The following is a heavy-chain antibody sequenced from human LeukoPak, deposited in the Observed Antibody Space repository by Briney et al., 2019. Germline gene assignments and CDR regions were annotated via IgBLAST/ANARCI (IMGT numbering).Heavy chain of an antibody. J-gene: IGHJ4*02. Sequence: RPAGSLSLSCAASGFTFDDYCMSWVRQAPGKGLEWVSGINCNGGSTGYADSVKGRFTISRDNAQNSLSLQMNSLRAEDTALYYCARDWPEYYGAGSTVDNWGKGTLVTVSS. V-gene: IGHV3-20*04. CDR2: INCNGGST. D-gene: IGHD3-10*01. CDR3: ARDWPEYYGAGSTVDN. CDR1: GFTFDDYC.